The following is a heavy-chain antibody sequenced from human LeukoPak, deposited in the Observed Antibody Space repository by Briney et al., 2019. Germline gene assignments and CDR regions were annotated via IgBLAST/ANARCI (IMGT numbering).Heavy chain of an antibody. CDR3: ARDPGGITMVRGVIIPTGWFDP. CDR2: INPNSGGT. D-gene: IGHD3-10*01. CDR1: GYTFTGYY. V-gene: IGHV1-2*02. Sequence: ASVKVSCKASGYTFTGYYMHWVRQAPGQGLEWMGWINPNSGGTNYAQKFQGRVTMTRDTSISTAYMELSRLRSDDTAVYYCARDPGGITMVRGVIIPTGWFDPWGQGTLVTVSS. J-gene: IGHJ5*02.